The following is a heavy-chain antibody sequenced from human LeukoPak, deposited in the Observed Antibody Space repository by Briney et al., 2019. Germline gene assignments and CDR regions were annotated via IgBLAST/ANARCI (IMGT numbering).Heavy chain of an antibody. Sequence: ASVKVSCKASGYTFTDYAMHWVRQAPGERLEWMGWINTGKGNTKYSQEFQGRVTITMDTSASTAYMELSSLRSGDTAVYYCARDHVVGLAPFDPWGQGTLVTVSS. V-gene: IGHV1-3*04. CDR2: INTGKGNT. D-gene: IGHD2-15*01. CDR3: ARDHVVGLAPFDP. CDR1: GYTFTDYA. J-gene: IGHJ5*02.